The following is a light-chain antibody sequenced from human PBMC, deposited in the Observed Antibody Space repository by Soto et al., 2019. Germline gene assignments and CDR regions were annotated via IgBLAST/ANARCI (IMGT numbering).Light chain of an antibody. CDR3: SSYGGSNTVV. CDR1: SSDVGGYNY. V-gene: IGLV2-8*01. Sequence: QSALTHPPSASGSPGQSVTVSCTGSSSDVGGYNYVSWYQQHPGKAPKLMIYEVSKRPSGVPDRLSGSKSGNTASLTVSGLEAEDEADYYCSSYGGSNTVVFGGGTKLTVL. J-gene: IGLJ2*01. CDR2: EVS.